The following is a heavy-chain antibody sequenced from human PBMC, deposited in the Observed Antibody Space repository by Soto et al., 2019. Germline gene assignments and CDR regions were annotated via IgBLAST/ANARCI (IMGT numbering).Heavy chain of an antibody. D-gene: IGHD5-12*01. CDR3: VRDREIVATIAIDY. CDR1: GFTFSSYA. Sequence: GGSLRLSCAASGFTFSSYAMHWVRQAPGKGLEWVAVISYDGSNKYYADSVKGRFTISRDNSKNTLYLQMNSLRAEDTAVYYCVRDREIVATIAIDYWGQGTLVSGSS. CDR2: ISYDGSNK. V-gene: IGHV3-30-3*01. J-gene: IGHJ4*02.